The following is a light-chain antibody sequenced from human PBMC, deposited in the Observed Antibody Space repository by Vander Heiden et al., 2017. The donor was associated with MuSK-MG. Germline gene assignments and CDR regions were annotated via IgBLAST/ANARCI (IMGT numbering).Light chain of an antibody. V-gene: IGKV3-15*01. CDR2: GAS. CDR3: QQYNTWPYT. Sequence: DIVMTHSPATLSVSPGDRAPLSCRASQTISTNLAWYQQKPGQAPRLLIYGASTRATGIPARFSGSGSGTEFTLTISRLLSEDVAVYYCQQYNTWPYTFGQGTRLEMK. J-gene: IGKJ5*01. CDR1: QTISTN.